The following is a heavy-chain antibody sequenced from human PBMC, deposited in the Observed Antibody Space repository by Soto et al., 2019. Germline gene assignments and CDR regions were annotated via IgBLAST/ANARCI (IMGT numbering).Heavy chain of an antibody. Sequence: QVQLQQWGAGLLKPSETLSLTCAVYGGSISGYYWSWIRQPPGKGLEWIGEINHSGSTNYNPSLKSRVTISVDTSKNQFSLKLSSVTAADTAVYYCASSSSWYRIYYYYGMDVWGQGTTVTVSS. V-gene: IGHV4-34*01. CDR2: INHSGST. D-gene: IGHD6-13*01. CDR1: GGSISGYY. CDR3: ASSSSWYRIYYYYGMDV. J-gene: IGHJ6*02.